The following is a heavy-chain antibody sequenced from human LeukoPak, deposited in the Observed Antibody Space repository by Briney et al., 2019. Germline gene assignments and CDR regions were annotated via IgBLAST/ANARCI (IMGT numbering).Heavy chain of an antibody. Sequence: SVKVSCKASGGTFSNYAISWVRQAPGQGLEWMGGIIPIFGRANYAQKFQGRVTITADESTSTAYMELSSLRSEDTAVYYCARTPSVVVTASPWLGWFDPWGQGTLVTVSS. CDR3: ARTPSVVVTASPWLGWFDP. CDR1: GGTFSNYA. V-gene: IGHV1-69*13. J-gene: IGHJ5*02. CDR2: IIPIFGRA. D-gene: IGHD2-21*02.